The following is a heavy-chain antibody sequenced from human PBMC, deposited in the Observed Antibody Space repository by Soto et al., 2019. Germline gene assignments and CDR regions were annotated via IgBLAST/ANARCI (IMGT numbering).Heavy chain of an antibody. Sequence: SVKVSCKASGGTFSSYAISWVRQAPGQGLEWMGGIIPIFGTANYAQKFQGRVTITADESTSTAYMELSSLRSEDTAVYYCARGYPLKNYYDSSGYFDLWGQGTLVTVSS. CDR2: IIPIFGTA. D-gene: IGHD3-22*01. V-gene: IGHV1-69*13. J-gene: IGHJ4*02. CDR1: GGTFSSYA. CDR3: ARGYPLKNYYDSSGYFDL.